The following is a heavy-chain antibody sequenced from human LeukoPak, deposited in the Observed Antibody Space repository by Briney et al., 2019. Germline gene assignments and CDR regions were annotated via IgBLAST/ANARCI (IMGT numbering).Heavy chain of an antibody. CDR1: GFTFSTYV. J-gene: IGHJ4*02. D-gene: IGHD3-3*02. Sequence: PGGSLRLSCAASGFTFSTYVMSWVRQAPGKGLEWVSAISGSGSSTYYADSVKGRFTISRDNSRNTLYLQMNSLRAGDTAVYHCAKPHYGSGYNSWGQGTLVTVSS. V-gene: IGHV3-23*01. CDR3: AKPHYGSGYNS. CDR2: ISGSGSST.